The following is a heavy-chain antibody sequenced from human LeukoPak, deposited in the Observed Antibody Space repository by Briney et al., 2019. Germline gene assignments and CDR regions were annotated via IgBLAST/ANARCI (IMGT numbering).Heavy chain of an antibody. CDR2: IYFSGST. J-gene: IGHJ4*02. CDR3: ARDGMWFGEFRLDY. D-gene: IGHD3-10*01. CDR1: GGSISSTTYY. Sequence: SETLSLTCTVSGGSISSTTYYWGWIRQPPGKGLEWIGSIYFSGSTYYNPSLKSRVTISVDTSKNQFSLKLSSVTDADTAVYYCARDGMWFGEFRLDYWGQGTLVTVSS. V-gene: IGHV4-39*07.